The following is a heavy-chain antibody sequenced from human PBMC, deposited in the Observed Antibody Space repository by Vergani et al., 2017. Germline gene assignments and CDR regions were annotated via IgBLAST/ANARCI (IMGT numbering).Heavy chain of an antibody. J-gene: IGHJ4*02. V-gene: IGHV3-7*01. CDR2: IEDDGDEK. CDR3: ARDIPRSANYFDF. D-gene: IGHD3-3*01. CDR1: GFTFSDYW. Sequence: EVQLVESGGGFVRPGGSLRLSCAASGFTFSDYWMTWVRQAPGKGLEWVANIEDDGDEKNYVDSVRGRFTISRDNAGNSLYLQMNSLRAVDTAVYYCARDIPRSANYFDFWGKGALVIVSS.